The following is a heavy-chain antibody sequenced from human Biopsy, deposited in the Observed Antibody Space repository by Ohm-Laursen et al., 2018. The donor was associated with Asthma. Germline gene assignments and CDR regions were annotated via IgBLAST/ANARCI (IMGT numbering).Heavy chain of an antibody. CDR3: ARTYYDFLTGQVKDVFGV. Sequence: ASVRASCKASGYDFISFAIPWVPQAPGHRLEWMGWVNTGNGDTKYSQKFQGRVTITRDTSASTAYMELRCLRSEDTATYYSARTYYDFLTGQVKDVFGVWGQGTMVTVSS. CDR1: GYDFISFA. J-gene: IGHJ3*01. CDR2: VNTGNGDT. D-gene: IGHD3-9*01. V-gene: IGHV1-3*04.